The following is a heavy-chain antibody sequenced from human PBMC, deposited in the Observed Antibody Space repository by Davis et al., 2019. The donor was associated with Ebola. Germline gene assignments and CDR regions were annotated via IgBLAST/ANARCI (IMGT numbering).Heavy chain of an antibody. CDR3: ARALPRAWVVAPDIVLVPAAILPGSWFDP. Sequence: AASVKVSCKASGYTFTGYDINWVRQATGQGLEWMGWMNPNSGNTGYAQKFQGRVAMTTDTSTSTAYMELRSLRSDDTAVYYCARALPRAWVVAPDIVLVPAAILPGSWFDPWGQGTLVTVSS. CDR1: GYTFTGYD. V-gene: IGHV1-8*01. D-gene: IGHD2-2*01. J-gene: IGHJ5*02. CDR2: MNPNSGNT.